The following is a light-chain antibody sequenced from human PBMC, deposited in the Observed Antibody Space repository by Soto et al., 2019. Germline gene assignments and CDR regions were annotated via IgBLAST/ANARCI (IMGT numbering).Light chain of an antibody. J-gene: IGKJ1*01. CDR3: QQYNDWPRT. CDR2: GAS. Sequence: ETVMTHSPATVSVSPAQRVPLSCRASEGVGSSLAWYQQKPGQAPRVLIYGASTTAPGIPARFSGSGSGTEFTLTISSLQSEDAAVYHRQQYNDWPRTFGQGTK. V-gene: IGKV3-15*01. CDR1: EGVGSS.